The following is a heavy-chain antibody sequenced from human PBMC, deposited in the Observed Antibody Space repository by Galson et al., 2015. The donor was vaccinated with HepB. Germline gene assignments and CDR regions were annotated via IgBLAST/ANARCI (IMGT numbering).Heavy chain of an antibody. D-gene: IGHD3-22*01. Sequence: PALVKPTQTLTLTCTFSGFSLSTSGMRVSWIRQPPGKALEWLARIDWDDDKFYSTSLKTRLTISKDTSKNQVVLTMTNMDPVDTATYYCARRRSGSLGMDVWGQGTTVTVSS. V-gene: IGHV2-70*04. CDR2: IDWDDDK. J-gene: IGHJ6*02. CDR3: ARRRSGSLGMDV. CDR1: GFSLSTSGMR.